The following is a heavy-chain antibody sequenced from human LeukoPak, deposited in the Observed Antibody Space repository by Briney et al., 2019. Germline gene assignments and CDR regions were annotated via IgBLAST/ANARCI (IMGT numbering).Heavy chain of an antibody. J-gene: IGHJ4*02. V-gene: IGHV3-72*01. CDR3: ARVGSVAGSDYLDY. CDR2: SRNKAKSYTT. CDR1: GFTFSDHF. D-gene: IGHD6-19*01. Sequence: GGSLRLSCAVSGFTFSDHFLDWVRQAPGKGLEWVGRSRNKAKSYTTEYGASVEGRFTISRDDSKSTLYLQMNSLKTEDTAVYYCARVGSVAGSDYLDYWGQGTLVTVSS.